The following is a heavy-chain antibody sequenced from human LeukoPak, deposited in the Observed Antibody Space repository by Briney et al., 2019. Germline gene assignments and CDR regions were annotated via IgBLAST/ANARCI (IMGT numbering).Heavy chain of an antibody. CDR2: IRYDGSNK. V-gene: IGHV3-30*02. CDR1: GFTFSSYG. CDR3: ARSRTYYDFWSGYYDLPYYGMDV. D-gene: IGHD3-3*01. Sequence: GGSLRLSCAASGFTFSSYGMHWVRQAPGKGLEWVAVIRYDGSNKYYADSVKGRFTISRDNSKNTLYLQMNSLRAEDTAVYYCARSRTYYDFWSGYYDLPYYGMDVWGQGTTVTVSS. J-gene: IGHJ6*02.